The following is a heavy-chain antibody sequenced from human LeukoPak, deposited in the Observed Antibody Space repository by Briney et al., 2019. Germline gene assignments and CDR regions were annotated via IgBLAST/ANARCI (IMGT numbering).Heavy chain of an antibody. V-gene: IGHV3-21*01. CDR1: GFTFSSYG. D-gene: IGHD6-19*01. J-gene: IGHJ4*02. CDR2: ISSSSSYI. CDR3: ARDPYSSGWYGDY. Sequence: GGSLRLSCAASGFTFSSYGMNWVRQAPGKGLEWVSSISSSSSYIYYADSVKGRFTISRDNAKNSLYLQMNSLRAEDTAVYYCARDPYSSGWYGDYWGQGTLVTVSS.